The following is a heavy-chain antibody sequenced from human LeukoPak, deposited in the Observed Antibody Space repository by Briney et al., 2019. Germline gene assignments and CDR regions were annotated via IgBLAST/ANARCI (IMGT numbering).Heavy chain of an antibody. J-gene: IGHJ4*02. D-gene: IGHD3-10*01. CDR2: IKPDGNEQ. CDR3: ARDTGRLTYYYGSGSFGY. V-gene: IGHV3-7*01. CDR1: GFIFSDYW. Sequence: SGGSLRLSCAASGFIFSDYWMGWVRQAPGKGREWVASIKPDGNEQYYVDSVRGRFTISRDNAKNSLYLQMNSLRAEDTAVYYCARDTGRLTYYYGSGSFGYWGQGTLVTVSS.